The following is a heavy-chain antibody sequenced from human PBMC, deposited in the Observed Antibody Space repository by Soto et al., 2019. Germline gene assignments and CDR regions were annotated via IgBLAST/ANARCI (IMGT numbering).Heavy chain of an antibody. D-gene: IGHD2-2*01. CDR1: GGSFSGYY. CDR3: ARVSRAREYPVDY. Sequence: SETLSLTCAVYGGSFSGYYWSWIRQPPGKGLEWIGEINHSGSTNYNPSLKSRVTISVDTSKNQFSLKLSSVTAADTAVYYCARVSRAREYPVDYWGQGTLVTVPQ. J-gene: IGHJ4*02. CDR2: INHSGST. V-gene: IGHV4-34*01.